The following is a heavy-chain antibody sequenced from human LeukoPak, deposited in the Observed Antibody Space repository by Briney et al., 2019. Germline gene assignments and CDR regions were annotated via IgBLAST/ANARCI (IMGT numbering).Heavy chain of an antibody. CDR3: ARRPRALDYYDSSGYYGAFDI. CDR1: GGSISSSY. J-gene: IGHJ3*02. D-gene: IGHD3-22*01. V-gene: IGHV4-59*08. Sequence: PSETLSLTCTVSGGSISSSYWSWIRQPPGKGLEWIGYIYYSGSTNYNPSLKSRVTISVDTSKNQFSLKLSSVTAADTAVYYCARRPRALDYYDSSGYYGAFDIWGQGTMVTVSS. CDR2: IYYSGST.